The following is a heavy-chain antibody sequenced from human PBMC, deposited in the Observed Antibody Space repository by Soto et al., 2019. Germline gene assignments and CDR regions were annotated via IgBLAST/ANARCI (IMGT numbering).Heavy chain of an antibody. CDR2: INPDSGGT. V-gene: IGHV1-2*02. D-gene: IGHD3-3*01. Sequence: QVQLVQSGAEVREPGASVKVSCKASGYTFTIYHMHWVRQAPGQGLERMGWINPDSGGTKYAQKFQGGVTLTRDTSISTVYMELSRLRSDDTAVYYCAREIRSGYYKYWYFDLWGRGTLVTVSS. CDR1: GYTFTIYH. CDR3: AREIRSGYYKYWYFDL. J-gene: IGHJ2*01.